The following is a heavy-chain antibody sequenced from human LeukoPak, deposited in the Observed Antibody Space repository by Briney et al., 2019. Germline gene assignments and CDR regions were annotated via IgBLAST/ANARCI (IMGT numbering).Heavy chain of an antibody. CDR3: ARRYYCSGGSCYSVIIVGAFDI. Sequence: SVKVFCKASGGTFSSYAISWVRQAPGQGLEWMGGIIPIFGTANYAQKFQGRVTITTDESTSTAYMELSSLRPEDTAVYYCARRYYCSGGSCYSVIIVGAFDIWGQGTMVTVSS. V-gene: IGHV1-69*05. D-gene: IGHD2-15*01. CDR2: IIPIFGTA. CDR1: GGTFSSYA. J-gene: IGHJ3*02.